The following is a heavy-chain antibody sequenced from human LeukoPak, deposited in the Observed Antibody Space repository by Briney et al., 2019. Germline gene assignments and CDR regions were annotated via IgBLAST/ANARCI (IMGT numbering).Heavy chain of an antibody. J-gene: IGHJ4*02. CDR1: GGSITNYY. V-gene: IGHV4-4*07. D-gene: IGHD4-23*01. Sequence: PSETLSPTCTVSGGSITNYYWSWVRQPAGKGLEWVGRIYTTGTTTYNPSLKSRVTMSVDTSKNQFSLNLTSVTAADTAVYYCARDRTYGGNSGFDYWGQGTLVTVSS. CDR2: IYTTGTT. CDR3: ARDRTYGGNSGFDY.